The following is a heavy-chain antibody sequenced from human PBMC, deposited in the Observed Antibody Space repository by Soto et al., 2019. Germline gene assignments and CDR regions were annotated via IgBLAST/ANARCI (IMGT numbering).Heavy chain of an antibody. CDR3: ARQPIVVPAAPGGYYYYMDV. CDR1: GYSFTSYW. D-gene: IGHD2-2*01. Sequence: GESLKISCKGSGYSFTSYWIGWVRQMPGKGLEWMGIIYPGDSDTRYSPSFQGQVTISADKSISTAYLQWSSLKASDTSMYYCARQPIVVPAAPGGYYYYMDVWGKGTTVTVSS. CDR2: IYPGDSDT. J-gene: IGHJ6*03. V-gene: IGHV5-51*01.